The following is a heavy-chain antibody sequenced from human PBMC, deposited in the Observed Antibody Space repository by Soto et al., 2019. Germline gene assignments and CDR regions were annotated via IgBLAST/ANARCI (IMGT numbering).Heavy chain of an antibody. CDR1: GGSISSGGYY. V-gene: IGHV4-31*03. D-gene: IGHD4-17*01. CDR2: IYYSGST. CDR3: SIGVLEPSTVTTSRGVAPGFDF. Sequence: QVQLQEAGPGLVKPSQTLSLTCTVSGGSISSGGYYWSWIRQHPGKGLEWIGYIYYSGSTYYNTSLKSRVNNSLDTSKTQFSLKLSSVTAAETSVYYCSIGVLEPSTVTTSRGVAPGFDFWGQGTLVTVSS. J-gene: IGHJ4*02.